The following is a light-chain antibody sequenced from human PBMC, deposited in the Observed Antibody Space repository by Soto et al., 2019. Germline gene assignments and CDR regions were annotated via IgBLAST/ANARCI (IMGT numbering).Light chain of an antibody. CDR3: CSYAGSSTFV. CDR1: SSDVGSYSL. CDR2: EVT. V-gene: IGLV2-23*02. J-gene: IGLJ7*01. Sequence: QSALTQPASVSGSPGQSITISCTGTSSDVGSYSLVSWYQQHPGKAPKLIIYEVTKRPSGVSNRFSGSKSGNTASLTISGIQAEDEADYYCCSYAGSSTFVFGGGTQLTVL.